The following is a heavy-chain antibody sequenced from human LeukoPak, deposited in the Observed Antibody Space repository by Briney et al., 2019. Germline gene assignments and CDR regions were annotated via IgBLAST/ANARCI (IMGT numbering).Heavy chain of an antibody. V-gene: IGHV4-34*01. CDR2: INHSGST. Sequence: SETLSLTCAVYSGSFSGYHWSWIRQPPGQGLEWIGEINHSGSTNYNPSLKSRITMSVDTSKNQFSLSLRSVTAADTAVYYCARGALLWFGAKMEYYFDYWGQGTPLTVSS. CDR3: ARGALLWFGAKMEYYFDY. CDR1: SGSFSGYH. D-gene: IGHD3-10*01. J-gene: IGHJ4*02.